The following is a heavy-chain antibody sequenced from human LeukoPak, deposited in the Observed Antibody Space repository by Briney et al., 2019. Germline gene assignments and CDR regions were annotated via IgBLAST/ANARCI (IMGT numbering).Heavy chain of an antibody. CDR2: IHHGGST. V-gene: IGHV4-4*02. CDR3: ARAYSDSYYFDF. Sequence: SGTLSLTCVVSGGSITSTNWWNWVRRPPGKGLEWIGEIHHGGSTNFNPSLKSRITILVDKSKNQFSLRMTSVTAADTAVYYCARAYSDSYYFDFWGQGTLVTVST. J-gene: IGHJ4*02. D-gene: IGHD4-11*01. CDR1: GGSITSTNW.